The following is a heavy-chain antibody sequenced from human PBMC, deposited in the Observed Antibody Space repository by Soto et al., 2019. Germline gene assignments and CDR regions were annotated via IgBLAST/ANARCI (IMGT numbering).Heavy chain of an antibody. D-gene: IGHD1-1*01. V-gene: IGHV3-30-3*01. Sequence: PGGSLRLSCAASRFTFSSYAMHWVRQAPGKGLEWVAVISYDGSNKYYADSVKGRFTISRDNSKNTLYLQMNSLRAEDTAVYYCARGPTIKGASDYWGQGTLVTVSS. CDR1: RFTFSSYA. CDR3: ARGPTIKGASDY. CDR2: ISYDGSNK. J-gene: IGHJ4*02.